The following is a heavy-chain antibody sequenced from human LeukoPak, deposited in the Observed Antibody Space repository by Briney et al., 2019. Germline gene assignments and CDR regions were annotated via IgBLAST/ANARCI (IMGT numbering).Heavy chain of an antibody. Sequence: TGGSLRLSCAASGFTFSNYGMHWVRQAPGKGLEWVAFIRYDGNYKYDADSVKGRFTISRDNSKNTLSLQMDSLRAEDTAVYYCARDQQLTTWGQGTLVTVSS. CDR2: IRYDGNYK. CDR1: GFTFSNYG. CDR3: ARDQQLTT. J-gene: IGHJ5*02. D-gene: IGHD3-9*01. V-gene: IGHV3-30*02.